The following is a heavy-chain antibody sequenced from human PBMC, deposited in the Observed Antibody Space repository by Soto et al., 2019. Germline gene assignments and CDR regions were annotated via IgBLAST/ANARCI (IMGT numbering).Heavy chain of an antibody. Sequence: QVQLVESGGGVVQPGRSLRLSCAASGFTFSSYTMHWVRQAPGKGLEWVAVISYDDGVNKYYADSVKGRFTISRDNPXNTLYLQMNSLRAEDTAVYYCARSIAVAGTPEFDYWGQGALVTVAS. V-gene: IGHV3-30-3*01. D-gene: IGHD6-19*01. CDR1: GFTFSSYT. CDR3: ARSIAVAGTPEFDY. CDR2: ISYDDGVNK. J-gene: IGHJ4*02.